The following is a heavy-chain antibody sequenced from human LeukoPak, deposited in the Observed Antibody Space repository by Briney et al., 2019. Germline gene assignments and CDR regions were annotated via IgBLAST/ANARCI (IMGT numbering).Heavy chain of an antibody. Sequence: GGSLRLSCAASGCTFDDYGMSWVRQAPGKGLEWVGGTNWNGGSTDYADSVNLQFTISRDNAKNSLYLQMNSLTADATALYHCARDTNGAHHAFDIWGQGTMVTVSS. V-gene: IGHV3-20*01. CDR3: ARDTNGAHHAFDI. CDR2: TNWNGGST. D-gene: IGHD1-26*01. J-gene: IGHJ3*02. CDR1: GCTFDDYG.